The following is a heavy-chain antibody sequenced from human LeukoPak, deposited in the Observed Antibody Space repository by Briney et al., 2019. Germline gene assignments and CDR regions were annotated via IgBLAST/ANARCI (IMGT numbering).Heavy chain of an antibody. CDR2: IYKTGST. CDR3: AREDSGYENSPFFP. Sequence: PSETLSLTCTVSGGSISNYYWNCVRQPPRRGLEWIGYIYKTGSTLYSPSLESRVIMSIGTSQNQFSLKLRSVTAAETAVYYCAREDSGYENSPFFPWGQGILVTVSS. D-gene: IGHD5-12*01. CDR1: GGSISNYY. J-gene: IGHJ5*02. V-gene: IGHV4-59*01.